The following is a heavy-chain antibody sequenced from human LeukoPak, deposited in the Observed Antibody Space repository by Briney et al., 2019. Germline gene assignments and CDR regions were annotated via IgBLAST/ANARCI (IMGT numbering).Heavy chain of an antibody. Sequence: PGGSLRLSCAASGFTFSSYGMHWVRQAPGKGLEWVAFIRYDGSNKYYADSVKGRFTISRDNSKNTLYLQMNSLRAEDTAVYYCANSKCGLRYCSQTHFDYWGQGTLVTVSS. CDR2: IRYDGSNK. J-gene: IGHJ4*02. V-gene: IGHV3-30*02. CDR1: GFTFSSYG. CDR3: ANSKCGLRYCSQTHFDY. D-gene: IGHD2-15*01.